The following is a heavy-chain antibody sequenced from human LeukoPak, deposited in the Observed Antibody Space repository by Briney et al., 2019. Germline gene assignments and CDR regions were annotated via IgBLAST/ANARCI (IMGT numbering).Heavy chain of an antibody. CDR1: GFTFSSYG. D-gene: IGHD3-10*01. J-gene: IGHJ6*03. CDR2: ISSSGSTI. Sequence: GGTLRLSCAASGFTFSSYGMSWVRQAPGKGLEWVSYISSSGSTIYYADSVKGRFTISRDNAKNSLYLQMNSLRAEDTAVYYCARAYSGSGSYYRVYYYYMDVWGKGTTVTISS. V-gene: IGHV3-48*04. CDR3: ARAYSGSGSYYRVYYYYMDV.